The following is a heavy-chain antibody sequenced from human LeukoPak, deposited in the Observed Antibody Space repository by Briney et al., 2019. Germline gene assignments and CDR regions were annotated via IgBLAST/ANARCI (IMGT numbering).Heavy chain of an antibody. CDR1: GGSVSSGSYY. D-gene: IGHD1-26*01. Sequence: SETLSLTCTVSGGSVSSGSYYWSWIRQPPGKGLEWIGYIYYSGSTNYNPSLKSRVTISVDTSKNQFSLKLSSVTAADTAVYYCAGQWELLGWFDPWGQGTLVTVSS. CDR2: IYYSGST. V-gene: IGHV4-61*01. CDR3: AGQWELLGWFDP. J-gene: IGHJ5*02.